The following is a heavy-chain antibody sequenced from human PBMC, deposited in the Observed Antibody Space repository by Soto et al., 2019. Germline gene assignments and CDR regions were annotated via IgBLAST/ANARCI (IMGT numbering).Heavy chain of an antibody. V-gene: IGHV4-30-2*01. D-gene: IGHD6-19*01. CDR2: IYHSGST. J-gene: IGHJ4*02. CDR3: ARAGGLGAVAADY. CDR1: GGSIRDRGYS. Sequence: SETLSLTYAVSGGSIRDRGYSWIWIRQPPGKGLEWIGYIYHSGSTYYNPSLKSRVTISVDRSKNQFSLKLSSVTAADTAVYYCARAGGLGAVAADYWGQGTLVTVSS.